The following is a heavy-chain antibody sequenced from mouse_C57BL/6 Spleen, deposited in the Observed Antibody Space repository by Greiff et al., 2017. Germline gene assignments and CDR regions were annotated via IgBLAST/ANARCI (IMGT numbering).Heavy chain of an antibody. CDR2: IYPGSGST. CDR3: ARSYDYVSWFAY. V-gene: IGHV1-55*01. D-gene: IGHD2-4*01. Sequence: QVQLQQPGAELVKPGASVKMSCKASGYTFTSYWITWVKQRPGQGLEWIGDIYPGSGSTNYNEKFKSKATLTVDTSSSTAYMQLSSLTSEDSAVYYCARSYDYVSWFAYWGQGTLVTVSA. J-gene: IGHJ3*01. CDR1: GYTFTSYW.